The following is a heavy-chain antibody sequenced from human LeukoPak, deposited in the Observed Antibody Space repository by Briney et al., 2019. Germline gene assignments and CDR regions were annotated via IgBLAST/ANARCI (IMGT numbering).Heavy chain of an antibody. D-gene: IGHD3-22*01. CDR2: ISYDGSNK. CDR3: ARDGITMIVVVNEFDH. V-gene: IGHV3-30-3*01. J-gene: IGHJ4*02. CDR1: GFTFSSYA. Sequence: GGSLRLSCAASGFTFSSYAMHWVRQAPGKGLEWVAVISYDGSNKYYADSVKGRFTISRDNSKNTLYLQMNSLRAEDTAVYYCARDGITMIVVVNEFDHWGQGTLVTVSS.